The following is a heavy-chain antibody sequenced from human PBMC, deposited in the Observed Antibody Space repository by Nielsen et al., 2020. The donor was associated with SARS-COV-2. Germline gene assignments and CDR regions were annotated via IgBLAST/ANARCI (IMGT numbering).Heavy chain of an antibody. CDR2: IHPSDSDT. V-gene: IGHV5-51*01. CDR3: ARVDYGNNGLIYY. Sequence: GESLKISCKGSGYPFSTYWIGWVRQMPGKGLELMGIIHPSDSDTRYSPVFQGQVTVSVDKSISTAYLQWSSLKASDTAMYYCARVDYGNNGLIYYWGQGTQVTVSS. CDR1: GYPFSTYW. D-gene: IGHD4-17*01. J-gene: IGHJ4*02.